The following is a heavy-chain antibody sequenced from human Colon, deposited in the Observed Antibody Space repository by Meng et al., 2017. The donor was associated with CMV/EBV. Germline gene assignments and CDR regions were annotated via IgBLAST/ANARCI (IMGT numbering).Heavy chain of an antibody. CDR3: ARGPASGAFDI. V-gene: IGHV1-2*02. J-gene: IGHJ3*02. D-gene: IGHD1-1*01. CDR2: INPHIGGT. Sequence: QVQLVQSGAEVKKPGASVKISCNASGYTFTDYYIHWLRQAPGQGFEWMGWINPHIGGTNYAQKFLGRVTMTRDTSISTAYMDLSSLISDDTAVYYCARGPASGAFDIWGQGTMVTVPS. CDR1: GYTFTDYY.